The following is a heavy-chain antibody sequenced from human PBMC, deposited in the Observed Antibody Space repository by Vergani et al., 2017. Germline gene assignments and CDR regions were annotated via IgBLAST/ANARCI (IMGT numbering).Heavy chain of an antibody. CDR1: GFTFSSYA. V-gene: IGHV3-23*01. CDR3: AKARDPNCKGGNCYSYYYGLDL. CDR2: ISGSGGNT. J-gene: IGHJ6*02. D-gene: IGHD2-15*01. Sequence: EVQLLESGGGLVQPGGSLRLSCAASGFTFSSYAMTWVRQAPGQGLEWVSAISGSGGNTFYTDSVKGRFTISRDNSKDTLYLQMNSLIVEDTAIYYCAKARDPNCKGGNCYSYYYGLDLWGQGTTVTVSS.